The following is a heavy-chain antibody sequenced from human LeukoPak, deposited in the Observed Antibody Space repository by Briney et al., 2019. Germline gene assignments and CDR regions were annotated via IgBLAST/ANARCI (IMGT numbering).Heavy chain of an antibody. CDR1: GFTFSSYA. CDR2: ISGSGGST. D-gene: IGHD6-19*01. Sequence: QPGGSLRLSCAASGFTFSSYAMSWVRQAPGKGLEWVSAISGSGGSTYYADFVKGRFTISRDNSKNTLYLQMNSLRAEDTAVYYCAKDQTYSGWTNTQINPGGYWGQGTLVTVSS. CDR3: AKDQTYSGWTNTQINPGGY. J-gene: IGHJ4*02. V-gene: IGHV3-23*01.